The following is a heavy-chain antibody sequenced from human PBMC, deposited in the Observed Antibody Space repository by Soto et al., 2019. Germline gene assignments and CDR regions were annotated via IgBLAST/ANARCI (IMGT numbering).Heavy chain of an antibody. V-gene: IGHV1-2*04. Sequence: VASVKVSCKASGYTFTGYYMHWVRQAPGQGLEWMGWINPNSGGTNYAQKFQGWVTMTRDTSISTAYMELSRLRSDDTAVYYCARGRGYYYYYGMDVWGQGTTVTVSS. CDR1: GYTFTGYY. CDR3: ARGRGYYYYYGMDV. J-gene: IGHJ6*02. CDR2: INPNSGGT.